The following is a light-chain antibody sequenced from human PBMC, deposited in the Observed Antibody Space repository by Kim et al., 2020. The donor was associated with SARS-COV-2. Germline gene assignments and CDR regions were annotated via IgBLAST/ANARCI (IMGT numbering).Light chain of an antibody. CDR1: SGHSSYA. CDR2: LNSDGSH. V-gene: IGLV4-69*01. Sequence: QPVLTQSPSASASLGASVTLTCTLSSGHSSYAIAWHQQQPEKGPRYLMKLNSDGSHSKGYGIPDRFSGSSSGAERYLTISSLQSEDEADYYCQTWGTGIQVFGGGTQLTVL. CDR3: QTWGTGIQV. J-gene: IGLJ3*02.